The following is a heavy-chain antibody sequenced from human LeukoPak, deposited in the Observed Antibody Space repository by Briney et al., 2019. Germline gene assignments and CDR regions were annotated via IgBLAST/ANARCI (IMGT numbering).Heavy chain of an antibody. CDR3: AKGGHFDI. CDR2: ITASGGRT. CDR1: GFSLSTYD. V-gene: IGHV3-23*01. Sequence: GGSLRLSCAASGFSLSTYDMTWGRQAPGKGLEWVSTITASGGRTYYADSVKGRFTISRDNSRNTLYLQMNSLKDEDTAVYYCAKGGHFDIWGQGTMVTVSS. J-gene: IGHJ3*02.